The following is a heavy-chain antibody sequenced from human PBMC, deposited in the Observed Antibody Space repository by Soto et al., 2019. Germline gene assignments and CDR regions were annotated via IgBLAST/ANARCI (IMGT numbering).Heavy chain of an antibody. V-gene: IGHV3-33*01. J-gene: IGHJ6*02. D-gene: IGHD1-26*01. CDR3: ARGNPSDSGSYYSYYYYGMDV. CDR1: GFTFSSYG. Sequence: GSLRLSCAASGFTFSSYGMHWVRQAPGKGLEWVAVIWYDGSNKYYADSVKGRFTISRDNSKNTLYLQMNSLRAEDTAVYYCARGNPSDSGSYYSYYYYGMDVWGQGTTVTVSS. CDR2: IWYDGSNK.